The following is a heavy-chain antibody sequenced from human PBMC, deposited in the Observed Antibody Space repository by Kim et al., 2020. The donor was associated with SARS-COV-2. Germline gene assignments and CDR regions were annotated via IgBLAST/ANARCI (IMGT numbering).Heavy chain of an antibody. Sequence: SVKVSCKASGGTFSSYAISWVRQAPGQGLEWMGGIIPIFGTANYAQKFQGRVTITADESTSTAYMELSSLRSEDTAVYYCARDDTGSTSSYYYYGMDVWGQGTTVTVSS. D-gene: IGHD2-2*01. J-gene: IGHJ6*02. CDR2: IIPIFGTA. CDR1: GGTFSSYA. V-gene: IGHV1-69*13. CDR3: ARDDTGSTSSYYYYGMDV.